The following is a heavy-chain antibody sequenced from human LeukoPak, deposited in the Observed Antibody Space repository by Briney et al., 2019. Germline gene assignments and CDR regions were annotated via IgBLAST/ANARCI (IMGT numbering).Heavy chain of an antibody. CDR1: GFTFSSYG. D-gene: IGHD2-2*01. CDR2: ISYDGSNK. V-gene: IGHV3-30*18. Sequence: GGSLRLSCAASGFTFSSYGMHWVRQAPGKGLEWVAVISYDGSNKYYADSVKGRFTISRDNSKNTLYLQMNSLRAEDTAVYYCAKGSRRYCSSTSCYGSGNWFDPWGQGTLVTVSS. J-gene: IGHJ5*02. CDR3: AKGSRRYCSSTSCYGSGNWFDP.